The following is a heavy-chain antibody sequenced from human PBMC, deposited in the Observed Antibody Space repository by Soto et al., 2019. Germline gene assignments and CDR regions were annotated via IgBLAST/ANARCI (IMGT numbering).Heavy chain of an antibody. CDR1: GYTFTSYG. CDR2: ISAYNGNT. J-gene: IGHJ4*02. D-gene: IGHD6-13*01. V-gene: IGHV1-18*01. Sequence: QVQLVQSGAEVKKPGASVKVSCKASGYTFTSYGISWVRQAPGQGLEWMGWISAYNGNTNYAQKLQGRVTMTTDTYTSTAYMELRSLRSDDTAVYYCARDREGIAAAGAESLLDYWGQGTLVTVCS. CDR3: ARDREGIAAAGAESLLDY.